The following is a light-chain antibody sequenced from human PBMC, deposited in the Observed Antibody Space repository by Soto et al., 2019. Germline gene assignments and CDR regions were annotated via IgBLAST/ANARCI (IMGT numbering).Light chain of an antibody. CDR3: QQFSSYPLT. CDR2: DAS. J-gene: IGKJ4*01. CDR1: QTVRTNY. Sequence: EFVLTQSPGTLYLSPGERATLSCRASQTVRTNYLAWYQQKPGQAPRLLIYDASSRATGIPDRFSGGGSGTDFTLTISRLEPEDFAVYYCQQFSSYPLTFGGGTKVEIK. V-gene: IGKV3-20*01.